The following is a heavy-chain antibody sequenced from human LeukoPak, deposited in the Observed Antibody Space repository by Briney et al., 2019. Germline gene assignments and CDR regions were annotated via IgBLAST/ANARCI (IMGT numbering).Heavy chain of an antibody. J-gene: IGHJ4*02. D-gene: IGHD2/OR15-2a*01. V-gene: IGHV3-30*18. Sequence: QTGGSLRLSCAASGFTFSSYGMHWVRQAPGKGLEWVAVISYDGSNKYYADSVKGRFTISRDNSKNTLYLQMNSLRAEDTAVYYCAKDLLFDYWGQGTLVTVPS. CDR2: ISYDGSNK. CDR3: AKDLLFDY. CDR1: GFTFSSYG.